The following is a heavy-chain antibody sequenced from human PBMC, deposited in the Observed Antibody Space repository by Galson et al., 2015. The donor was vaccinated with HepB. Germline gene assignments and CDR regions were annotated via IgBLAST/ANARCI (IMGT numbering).Heavy chain of an antibody. CDR2: INPGGGST. D-gene: IGHD5-18*01. CDR3: AKDQRYSYGYEDWFDP. CDR1: GYTFTTYF. V-gene: IGHV1-46*04. Sequence: SVKVSCKASGYTFTTYFMHWVRQAHGQGLEWMGIINPGGGSTTYAQRLQGRVTMTSDTSTSTVYMELSSLRAEDTAVYYCAKDQRYSYGYEDWFDPWGQGTLVTVSS. J-gene: IGHJ5*02.